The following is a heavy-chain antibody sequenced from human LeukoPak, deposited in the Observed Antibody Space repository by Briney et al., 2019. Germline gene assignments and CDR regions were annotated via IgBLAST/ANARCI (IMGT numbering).Heavy chain of an antibody. D-gene: IGHD5-18*01. CDR3: ATGGERGYSTLDY. V-gene: IGHV3-23*01. CDR1: GFTFSSYA. Sequence: PGGSLRLSCAASGFTFSSYAMSWVRQAPGKGLDWVSAISGSGGGTYYANSVKGRFTISRDNSKNTLYLQMNSLRAEDTAVYYCATGGERGYSTLDYWGQGTLVTVSS. CDR2: ISGSGGGT. J-gene: IGHJ4*02.